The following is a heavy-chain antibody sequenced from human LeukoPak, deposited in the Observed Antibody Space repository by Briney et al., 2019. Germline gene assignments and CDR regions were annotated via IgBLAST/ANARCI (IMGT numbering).Heavy chain of an antibody. CDR2: ISDRGSTM. CDR3: ATVWYRNFDS. Sequence: PGGSLRLSCAASGITFSDYYMSWIRQAPGKGLEWVSHISDRGSTMYYADSVEGRFTIYRDNAKNSLYLQMNSLRAEDTAVYYCATVWYRNFDSWGQGTLVTVSS. V-gene: IGHV3-11*04. CDR1: GITFSDYY. D-gene: IGHD2-8*01. J-gene: IGHJ4*02.